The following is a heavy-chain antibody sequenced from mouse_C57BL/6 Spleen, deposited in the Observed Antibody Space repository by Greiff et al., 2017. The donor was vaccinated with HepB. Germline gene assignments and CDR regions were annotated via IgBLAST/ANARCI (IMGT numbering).Heavy chain of an antibody. Sequence: ESGPGILQSSQTLSLTCSFSGFSLSTSGMGVSWIRQPSGKGLEWLAHIYWDDDKRYNPSLKSRLTISKDTSRNQVFLKITSVDTADTATYYCARRLTGHFDYWGQGTTLTVSS. CDR2: IYWDDDK. V-gene: IGHV8-12*01. D-gene: IGHD4-1*01. CDR3: ARRLTGHFDY. J-gene: IGHJ2*01. CDR1: GFSLSTSGMG.